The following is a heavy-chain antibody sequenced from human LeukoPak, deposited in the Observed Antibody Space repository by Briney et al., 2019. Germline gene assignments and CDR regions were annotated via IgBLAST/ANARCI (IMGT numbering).Heavy chain of an antibody. V-gene: IGHV1-2*02. Sequence: VASVKVSCKASGYTLTGYYMHWVRQGPGRGLEWMGWINPNSGDTNCAQRFQGRVTMTRDTSSSTAYMELSRLTSDDTAVYYCARRLYYYDTSASGWFDPWGQGTLVTVSS. J-gene: IGHJ5*02. D-gene: IGHD3-22*01. CDR3: ARRLYYYDTSASGWFDP. CDR2: INPNSGDT. CDR1: GYTLTGYY.